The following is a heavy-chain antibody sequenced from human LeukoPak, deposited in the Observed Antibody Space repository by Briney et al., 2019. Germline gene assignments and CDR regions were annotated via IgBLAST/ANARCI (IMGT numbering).Heavy chain of an antibody. D-gene: IGHD6-13*01. CDR3: ATDKIAAAGTEIDY. CDR2: ISAYNGNT. J-gene: IGHJ4*02. V-gene: IGHV1-18*01. CDR1: GYTFTSYG. Sequence: ASVKVSCKASGYTFTSYGISWVRQAPGQGLEWMGWISAYNGNTNYAQKLQGRVTMTTDTSTSTAYMELSSLRSEDTAVYYCATDKIAAAGTEIDYWGQGTLVTVSS.